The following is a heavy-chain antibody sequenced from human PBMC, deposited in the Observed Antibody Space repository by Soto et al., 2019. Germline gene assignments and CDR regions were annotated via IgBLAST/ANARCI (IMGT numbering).Heavy chain of an antibody. D-gene: IGHD1-1*01. CDR3: ARTLNECLLGLE. J-gene: IGHJ4*02. V-gene: IGHV1-18*01. CDR1: GYTFSSYG. Sequence: QVKLVQSGGEVKKPGASVKISCKASGYTFSSYGISWVRQAPGQGLEWMGWISAYNGKTNYAQKFQGRVTMTTATSTSTAYMELRSLRSDDTAIYCCARTLNECLLGLEWGPGTLVTVSS. CDR2: ISAYNGKT.